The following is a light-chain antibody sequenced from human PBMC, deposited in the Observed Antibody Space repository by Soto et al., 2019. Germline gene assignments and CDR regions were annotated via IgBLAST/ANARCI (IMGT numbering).Light chain of an antibody. J-gene: IGKJ2*01. CDR3: QQSYSAPRT. CDR2: AAS. CDR1: QSISSY. Sequence: DIQMTQSPSSLSASVGDRVTITCRASQSISSYLNWYQQKPGKAPKLLIYAASSLQSGVPSRFSGSASGTDFTLTISSLRPEDFATYYCQQSYSAPRTFGQGTKLEIK. V-gene: IGKV1-39*01.